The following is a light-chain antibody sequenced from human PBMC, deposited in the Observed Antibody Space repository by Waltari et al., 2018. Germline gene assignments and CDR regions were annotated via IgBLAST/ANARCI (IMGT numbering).Light chain of an antibody. J-gene: IGKJ1*01. V-gene: IGKV4-1*01. CDR1: QSLLYNSNDKNY. Sequence: DIVMTQSPDSLAVSLGERATINCKSSQSLLYNSNDKNYLAWYKQKPGQPPKLLIYWASTRQSGVPDRFSGSGSATDFTLTISSLQAEDVAVYYCQQYYSRRTFGQGTKVEIK. CDR3: QQYYSRRT. CDR2: WAS.